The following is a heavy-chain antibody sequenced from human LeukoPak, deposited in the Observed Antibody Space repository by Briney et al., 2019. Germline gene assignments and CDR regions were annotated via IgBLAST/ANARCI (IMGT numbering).Heavy chain of an antibody. V-gene: IGHV3-74*01. D-gene: IGHD7-27*01. CDR2: INSDGSST. CDR3: ARDYQAANWVSY. Sequence: GGSLRLSCAASGFTFSSYWMHWVRQPPGKRLVWVSRINSDGSSTSYADSVKGRFTISRDNAKNTLYLQMNSLRVEDTAVYYCARDYQAANWVSYWGQGTLVTVSS. CDR1: GFTFSSYW. J-gene: IGHJ4*02.